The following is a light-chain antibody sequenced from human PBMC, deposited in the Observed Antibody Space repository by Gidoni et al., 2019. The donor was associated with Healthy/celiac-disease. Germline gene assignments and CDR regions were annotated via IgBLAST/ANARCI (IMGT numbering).Light chain of an antibody. CDR2: GAS. CDR3: QQYGSSIT. V-gene: IGKV3-20*01. J-gene: IGKJ5*01. CDR1: QSVSSSY. Sequence: EIVLTTSPGTLSLSPGERATLSCRASQSVSSSYLAWYQQKPGHAPRLLIYGASSRATGIPDRFSGSGSGTDFTLTISRLEPEDFAVYYCQQYGSSITFGQGTRLEIK.